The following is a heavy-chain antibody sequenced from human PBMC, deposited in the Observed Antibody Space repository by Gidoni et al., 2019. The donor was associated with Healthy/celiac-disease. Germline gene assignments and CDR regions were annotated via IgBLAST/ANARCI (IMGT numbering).Heavy chain of an antibody. CDR1: GFTFSNAW. J-gene: IGHJ5*02. V-gene: IGHV3-15*01. D-gene: IGHD3-3*01. CDR3: TTYWGGNYDFWSGGFDP. Sequence: EVQLVESGGGLVKPGGSLRLSCAASGFTFSNAWMSWVRQAPGKGLEWVGRIKSKTDGGTTDYAAPVKGRFTISRDDSKNTLYLQMNSLKTEDTAVYYCTTYWGGNYDFWSGGFDPWGQGTLVTVSS. CDR2: IKSKTDGGTT.